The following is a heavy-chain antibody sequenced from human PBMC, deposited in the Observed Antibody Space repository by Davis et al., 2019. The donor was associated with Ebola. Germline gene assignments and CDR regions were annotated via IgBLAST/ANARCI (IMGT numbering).Heavy chain of an antibody. CDR1: GGSFSGYY. J-gene: IGHJ6*02. Sequence: GSLRLSCAVYGGSFSGYYWSWIRQPPGKGLEWIGEINHSGSTNYNPSLMSRVTISVDTSKNQFSLKLSSVTAADTAVYYCARDRFTGMDVWGQGTTVTVSS. CDR3: ARDRFTGMDV. CDR2: INHSGST. V-gene: IGHV4-34*01. D-gene: IGHD3-3*01.